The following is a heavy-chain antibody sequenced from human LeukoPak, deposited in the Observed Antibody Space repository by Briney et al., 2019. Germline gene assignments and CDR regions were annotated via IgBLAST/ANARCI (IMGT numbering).Heavy chain of an antibody. CDR3: VRDGHSGYDLGGMDV. CDR1: GGTFSSYA. V-gene: IGHV1-69*06. D-gene: IGHD5-12*01. CDR2: IIPIFGTA. Sequence: SVKVSCKASGGTFSSYAISWVRQAPGQGLEWMGGIIPIFGTANYAQKFQGRVTITADKSTSTAYMELSSLRSEDTAVYYCVRDGHSGYDLGGMDVWGKGTTVTVSS. J-gene: IGHJ6*04.